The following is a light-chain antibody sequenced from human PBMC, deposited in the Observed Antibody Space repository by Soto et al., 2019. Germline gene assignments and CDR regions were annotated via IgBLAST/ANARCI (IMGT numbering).Light chain of an antibody. J-gene: IGKJ1*01. Sequence: EIVLTQSPGTLSLSPGERATLSCRASQSVSSYLAWYQQKPGQAPSLLSSSTSTTATRITSSFSGTGSGSTFTLTILQLEAYDFAFYHQQQRSNWTFGQGTKVDIK. CDR3: QQRSNWT. CDR2: STS. CDR1: QSVSSY. V-gene: IGKV3-11*01.